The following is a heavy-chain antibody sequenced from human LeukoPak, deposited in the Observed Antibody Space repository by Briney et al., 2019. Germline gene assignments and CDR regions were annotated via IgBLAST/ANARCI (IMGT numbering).Heavy chain of an antibody. Sequence: PLETLSLTCAVYGGSFSGYYWSWIRQPPGKGLEWIGEINHSGSTNYNPSLKSRVTISVDTSKNQFSLKLSSVTAADTAVYYCTGWTYNFDYWGQGTLVTVSS. CDR1: GGSFSGYY. J-gene: IGHJ4*02. D-gene: IGHD1-7*01. V-gene: IGHV4-34*01. CDR3: TGWTYNFDY. CDR2: INHSGST.